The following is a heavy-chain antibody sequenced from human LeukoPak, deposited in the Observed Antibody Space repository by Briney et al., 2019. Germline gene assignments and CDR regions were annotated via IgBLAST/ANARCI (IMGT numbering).Heavy chain of an antibody. D-gene: IGHD2-8*02. V-gene: IGHV3-23*01. Sequence: GGTLRLSCAASGFTFSSYGMIWVRQPPGQGLEWVSSIFPSGGEIHYADSVRGRFTISRDNSTSTLSLQMNSLRAEDTAIYYCATYRRVLLPCESWGQGTLVTVSS. CDR1: GFTFSSYG. CDR3: ATYRRVLLPCES. J-gene: IGHJ5*02. CDR2: IFPSGGEI.